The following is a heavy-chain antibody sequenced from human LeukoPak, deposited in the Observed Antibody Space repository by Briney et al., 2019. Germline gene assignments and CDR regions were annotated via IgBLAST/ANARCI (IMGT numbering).Heavy chain of an antibody. CDR3: ARLNYDYLWGSYHTSYFDY. CDR1: GGSISSSSYY. CDR2: IYYSGST. D-gene: IGHD3-16*02. J-gene: IGHJ4*02. Sequence: SETLSLTCTVSGGSISSSSYYWGWIRQPPGKGLEWIGSIYYSGSTYYNPPLKSRVTISVDTSKNQSSLKLRSVTAADTAVYYCARLNYDYLWGSYHTSYFDYWGQGTLVTVSS. V-gene: IGHV4-39*01.